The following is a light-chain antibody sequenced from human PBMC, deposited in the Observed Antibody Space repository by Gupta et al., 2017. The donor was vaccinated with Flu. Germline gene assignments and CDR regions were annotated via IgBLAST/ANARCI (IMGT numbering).Light chain of an antibody. CDR3: GAYADGRYV. Sequence: QSSTRSCTGASGDSGGDNYVSGNQQHPGNAPKLIIYEVRRRASWVPDRFSASKAGTTASLTVAGLQAEDEADYYCGAYADGRYVFGSGTKVTVL. J-gene: IGLJ1*01. CDR1: SGDSGGDNY. CDR2: EVR. V-gene: IGLV2-8*01.